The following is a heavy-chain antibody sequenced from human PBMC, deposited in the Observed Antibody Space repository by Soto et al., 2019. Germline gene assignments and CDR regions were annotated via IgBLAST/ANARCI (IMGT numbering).Heavy chain of an antibody. J-gene: IGHJ4*02. D-gene: IGHD3-22*01. CDR1: GYTFTSYD. V-gene: IGHV1-8*01. Sequence: ASVKVSCKASGYTFTSYDITWVRPATGQGLEWMGWLNPNSGNTGYAQKLQGRVTMTRNTSISTAYMELSSLRSEDTAVYYCARGGYYDSSGYYSLGYWGQGTLVTVSS. CDR3: ARGGYYDSSGYYSLGY. CDR2: LNPNSGNT.